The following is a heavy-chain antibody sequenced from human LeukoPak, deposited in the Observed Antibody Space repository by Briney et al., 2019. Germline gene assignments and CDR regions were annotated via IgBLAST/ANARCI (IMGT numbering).Heavy chain of an antibody. J-gene: IGHJ5*02. CDR3: TRNWGSDNWFDP. CDR1: GFTVSSNY. CDR2: IYSGGST. V-gene: IGHV3-53*01. Sequence: GGSLRLSCAASGFTVSSNYMTWVRQVPGKGLEWVSVIYSGGSTYYADSVKGRFTISRDNSKNTLYLQMNSLRAEDTAVYYCTRNWGSDNWFDPWGQGTLVTVSS. D-gene: IGHD7-27*01.